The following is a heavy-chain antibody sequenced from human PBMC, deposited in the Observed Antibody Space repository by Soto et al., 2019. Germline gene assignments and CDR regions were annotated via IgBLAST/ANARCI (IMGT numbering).Heavy chain of an antibody. Sequence: SETLSLTCFVSGDSVKSYFWNWIRQPPGKGLEWIGRISYTGGTMYNPSLQSRVTILVDPSKNQFSLKLNSVTAADTAVYYCARRWGAAVDYWGQGTLVTVSS. D-gene: IGHD1-26*01. CDR1: GDSVKSYF. CDR3: ARRWGAAVDY. V-gene: IGHV4-59*08. J-gene: IGHJ4*02. CDR2: ISYTGGT.